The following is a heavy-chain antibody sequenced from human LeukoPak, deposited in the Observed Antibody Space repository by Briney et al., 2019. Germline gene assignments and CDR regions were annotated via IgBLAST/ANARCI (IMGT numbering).Heavy chain of an antibody. CDR3: ARSSRTYCSGGFCYGWYFDL. CDR2: IYQDGSEK. Sequence: GGSLRLSCAASGFTFSTYWMTWVRQAPGKGLEWVANIYQDGSEKHYVDSVKGRFTISRHNAKNSLYLQMNSLRAEDTAVFYCARSSRTYCSGGFCYGWYFDLWGRGTLVTVSS. V-gene: IGHV3-7*01. CDR1: GFTFSTYW. J-gene: IGHJ2*01. D-gene: IGHD2-15*01.